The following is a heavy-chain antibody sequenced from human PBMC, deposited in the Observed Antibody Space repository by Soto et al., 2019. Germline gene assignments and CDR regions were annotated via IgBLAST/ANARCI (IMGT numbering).Heavy chain of an antibody. CDR3: AKELVNSGWTYFDY. D-gene: IGHD6-19*01. Sequence: GGSLRLSCAASGFTFNTYAMSWVRQAPGKGLEWVSAISDSGGRTYYVDSVKGRFTISRDNSKNTLYLQMSSLRAEGTAVYFCAKELVNSGWTYFDYWGQGTLVTVSS. CDR1: GFTFNTYA. CDR2: ISDSGGRT. V-gene: IGHV3-23*01. J-gene: IGHJ4*02.